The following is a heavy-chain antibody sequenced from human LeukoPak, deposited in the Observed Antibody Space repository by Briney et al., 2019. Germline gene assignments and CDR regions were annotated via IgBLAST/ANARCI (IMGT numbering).Heavy chain of an antibody. Sequence: GRSLRLSCAASGFTFDDYAMHWVRQAPGKGLEGVSGISWNSGSIGYADSVKGRFTISRDNAKNSLYLQMNSLRAEDTALYYCAKGPGAAFDIWGQGTMVTVSS. V-gene: IGHV3-9*01. CDR1: GFTFDDYA. J-gene: IGHJ3*02. CDR2: ISWNSGSI. D-gene: IGHD1-1*01. CDR3: AKGPGAAFDI.